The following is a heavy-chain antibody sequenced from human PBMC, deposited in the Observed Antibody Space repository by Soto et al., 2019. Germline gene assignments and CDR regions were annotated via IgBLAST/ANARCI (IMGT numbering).Heavy chain of an antibody. CDR1: GFSLTRYW. V-gene: IGHV5-51*01. Sequence: VESLNIHCKSSGFSLTRYWIAWVRQMPGIGLEWMGVIFPEDSDIRYSPSFQGQVTISADKSISAAYLQWSSLKASDTAMYYCAIREKEYDRWYWFDPWGQGTQVTVSS. CDR2: IFPEDSDI. CDR3: AIREKEYDRWYWFDP. J-gene: IGHJ5*02. D-gene: IGHD3-22*01.